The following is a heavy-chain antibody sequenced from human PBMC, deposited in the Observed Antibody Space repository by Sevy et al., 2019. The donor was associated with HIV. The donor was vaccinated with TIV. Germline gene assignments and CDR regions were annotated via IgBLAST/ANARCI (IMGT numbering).Heavy chain of an antibody. CDR1: GGTFSSYA. V-gene: IGHV1-69*06. CDR3: ARGGNYYDSSVSSYYYYMDV. CDR2: IIPIFGTA. Sequence: SVKVSCKASGGTFSSYAINWVRQAPGQGLEWMGGIIPIFGTANYAQKFQGRVTITADKSTSTAYMELSSLRSEDTAVYYCARGGNYYDSSVSSYYYYMDVWGKGTTVTVSS. D-gene: IGHD3-22*01. J-gene: IGHJ6*03.